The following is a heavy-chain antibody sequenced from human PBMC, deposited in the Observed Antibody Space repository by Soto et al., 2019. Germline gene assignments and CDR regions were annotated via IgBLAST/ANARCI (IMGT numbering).Heavy chain of an antibody. V-gene: IGHV4-38-2*02. CDR2: IYHSGST. CDR1: GYSISSGYY. CDR3: ARDLSRSSSSY. Sequence: SETLSLTCTVSGYSISSGYYWGWIRQPPGKGLEWIGSIYHSGSTYYNPSLKSRVTISVDTSKNQFSLKLSSVTAADTAVYYCARDLSRSSSSYWGQGTLVTVSS. D-gene: IGHD6-6*01. J-gene: IGHJ4*02.